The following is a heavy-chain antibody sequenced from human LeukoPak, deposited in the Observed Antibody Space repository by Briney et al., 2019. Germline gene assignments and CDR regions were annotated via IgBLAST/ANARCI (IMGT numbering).Heavy chain of an antibody. CDR2: ITRAGSP. J-gene: IGHJ4*02. CDR1: GFPFSETA. D-gene: IGHD3-22*01. CDR3: AKEHLKYANDNRGSFDY. Sequence: GGSLRLSCVASGFPFSETAMTWVRQAPGKGLEWLSVITRAGSPYSADSVKGRFTISRDNARNTVYLQLNSLRNEDTALYYYAKEHLKYANDNRGSFDYWGQGTLVTVSS. V-gene: IGHV3-23*01.